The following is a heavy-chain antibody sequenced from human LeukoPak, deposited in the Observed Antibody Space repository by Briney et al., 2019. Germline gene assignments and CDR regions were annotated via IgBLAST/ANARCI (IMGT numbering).Heavy chain of an antibody. CDR1: GFTFDDYG. V-gene: IGHV3-20*04. J-gene: IGHJ4*02. D-gene: IGHD1-7*01. CDR2: INWNGAGT. CDR3: ARGSPYNWNYAPFDY. Sequence: GGSLRLSCAASGFTFDDYGMSWVRQAPGKGLEWVCGINWNGAGTGYADSVKGRFTISRDNAKNSVYLQMNSLRAVDTAVYYCARGSPYNWNYAPFDYWGQGTLVTVSS.